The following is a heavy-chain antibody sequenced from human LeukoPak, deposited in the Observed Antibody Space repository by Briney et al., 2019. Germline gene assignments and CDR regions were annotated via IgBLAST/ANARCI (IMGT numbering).Heavy chain of an antibody. D-gene: IGHD4-17*01. CDR1: GYTFTGYY. J-gene: IGHJ4*02. Sequence: AAAVKVSCKASGYTFTGYYMHWVRQAPGKGLEWMGGFDPEDGETIYAQKFQGRVTITRDTSASTAYMELSSLRSEDTAVYYCARGAYGDYDVGSYYFDYWGQGTLVTVSS. CDR3: ARGAYGDYDVGSYYFDY. V-gene: IGHV1-24*01. CDR2: FDPEDGET.